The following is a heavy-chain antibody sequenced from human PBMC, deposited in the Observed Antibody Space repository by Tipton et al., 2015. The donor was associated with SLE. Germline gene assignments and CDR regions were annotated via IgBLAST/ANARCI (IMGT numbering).Heavy chain of an antibody. CDR2: IYYSGST. D-gene: IGHD6-13*01. V-gene: IGHV4-59*11. CDR3: ARDPRDSSRDNWFDP. CDR1: GGSISSHY. J-gene: IGHJ5*02. Sequence: TLSLTCTVSGGSISSHYWSWIRQPPGKGLEWIGYIYYSGSTNYNPSLKSRVTISVDTSKNQFSLKLSSVTAADTAVYYCARDPRDSSRDNWFDPWGQGTLVTVSS.